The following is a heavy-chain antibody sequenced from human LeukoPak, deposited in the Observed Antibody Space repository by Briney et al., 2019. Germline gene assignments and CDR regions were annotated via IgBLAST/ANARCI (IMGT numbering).Heavy chain of an antibody. D-gene: IGHD2-2*01. Sequence: PSETLSLACTVSGGSISSSSYYWGWIRQPPGKGLEWIAYIYYSGSTNYNPSLKSRVTISVDTSKNQFSLKLSSVTAADTAVYYCARSPTKRVPEDYWGQGTLVTVSS. CDR3: ARSPTKRVPEDY. J-gene: IGHJ4*02. CDR2: IYYSGST. CDR1: GGSISSSSYY. V-gene: IGHV4-61*05.